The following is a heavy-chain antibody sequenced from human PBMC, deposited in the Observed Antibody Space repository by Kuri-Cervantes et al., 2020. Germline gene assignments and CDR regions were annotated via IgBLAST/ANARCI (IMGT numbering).Heavy chain of an antibody. J-gene: IGHJ4*02. Sequence: GGSLRLSCAASGFTFSSCAMHWVRQAPGKGLEWVALISYDGNNKFYADSVKGRFSTSRDNSKSTVFLQMNGLRTEDTAVYYCARRRPAANPRYFEYWGQGTLVTVS. CDR3: ARRRPAANPRYFEY. V-gene: IGHV3-30-3*01. CDR1: GFTFSSCA. CDR2: ISYDGNNK. D-gene: IGHD2-2*01.